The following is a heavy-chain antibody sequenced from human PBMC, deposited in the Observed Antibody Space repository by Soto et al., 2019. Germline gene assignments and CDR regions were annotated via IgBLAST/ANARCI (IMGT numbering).Heavy chain of an antibody. V-gene: IGHV1-18*01. D-gene: IGHD5-12*01. CDR2: ISAYNGNT. CDR3: AVYYCARGHSGYDEVFVY. J-gene: IGHJ4*01. CDR1: GYTFTSYG. Sequence: ASVKVSCKASGYTFTSYGISWVRQAPGQGLEWMGWISAYNGNTNYAQKLQGRVTMTTDTSTSTAYMELRSLRSDDTAVYYCAVYYCARGHSGYDEVFVYWGQGTMVTVSS.